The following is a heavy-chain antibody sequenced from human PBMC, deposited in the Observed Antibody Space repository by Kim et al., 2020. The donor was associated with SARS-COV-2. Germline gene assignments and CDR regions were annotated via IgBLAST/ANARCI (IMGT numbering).Heavy chain of an antibody. CDR3: ARGPRYYYGSSYGMDV. J-gene: IGHJ6*01. CDR1: GFTFSSYA. V-gene: IGHV3-30*04. CDR2: ISYDGSNK. Sequence: GGSLRLSYAASGFTFSSYAMHWVRQAPGKGLEWVAVISYDGSNKYYADSVKGRFTISRDNSKNTLYLQMNSLRAEDTAVYYCARGPRYYYGSSYGMDVWG. D-gene: IGHD3-10*01.